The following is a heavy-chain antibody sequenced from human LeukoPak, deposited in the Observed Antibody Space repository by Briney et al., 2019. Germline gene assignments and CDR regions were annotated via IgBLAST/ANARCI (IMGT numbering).Heavy chain of an antibody. CDR2: IYYSGST. J-gene: IGHJ4*02. CDR3: ARSGSGSFPFDY. V-gene: IGHV4-39*01. CDR1: GGSISSSSYY. Sequence: SETLSLTCTVSGGSISSSSYYWGWIRQPPGKGLEWIGSIYYSGSTYYNPSLKSRVTISVDTSKNQFSLKLSSVTAADTAVYYCARSGSGSFPFDYWGQGTLVTVSS. D-gene: IGHD3-10*01.